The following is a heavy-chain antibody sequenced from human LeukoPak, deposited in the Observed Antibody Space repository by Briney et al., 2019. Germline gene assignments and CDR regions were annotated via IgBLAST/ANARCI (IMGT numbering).Heavy chain of an antibody. V-gene: IGHV3-30*18. CDR2: ISYDGSNK. CDR3: AKDIVWGTTTPTWDY. CDR1: GFTFSSYG. Sequence: PGGSLRLSCAASGFTFSSYGMHWVRQAPGKGLEWVAVISYDGSNKYYADSVKGRFTISRDNSKNTLYLQMNSLRAEDTAVYYCAKDIVWGTTTPTWDYWGQGTLVTVSS. J-gene: IGHJ4*02. D-gene: IGHD3-16*01.